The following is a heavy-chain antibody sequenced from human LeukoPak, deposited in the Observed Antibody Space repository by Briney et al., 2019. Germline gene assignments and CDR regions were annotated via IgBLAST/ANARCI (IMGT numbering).Heavy chain of an antibody. CDR2: ISSSGRSI. V-gene: IGHV3-48*03. D-gene: IGHD6-6*01. J-gene: IGHJ4*02. CDR3: VRGLVAAPESY. Sequence: PGGSLRLSCAASGFAFNSYEMNWVRQAPGKGLEWVSYISSSGRSIYYADSVKGRFTISRDNAKNSLYLQMNSLRAEDTAVYYCVRGLVAAPESYRGQGTLVTVSS. CDR1: GFAFNSYE.